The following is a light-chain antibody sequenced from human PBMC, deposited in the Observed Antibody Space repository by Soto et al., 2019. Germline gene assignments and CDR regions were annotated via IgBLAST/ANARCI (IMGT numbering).Light chain of an antibody. J-gene: IGLJ1*01. V-gene: IGLV2-14*01. CDR1: SSDVGGYNY. Sequence: QSVLAQPASVSGSPGQSITISCTGTSSDVGGYNYVSWYQQHPGKAPKLMIYEVSNRPSGVSNRFSGSKSGNTASLTLSGLQAEDEADYYCQSYDITLSGSVLGTGAKV. CDR2: EVS. CDR3: QSYDITLSGSV.